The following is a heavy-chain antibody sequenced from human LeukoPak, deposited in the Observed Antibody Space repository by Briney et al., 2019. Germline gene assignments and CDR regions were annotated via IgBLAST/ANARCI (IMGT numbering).Heavy chain of an antibody. CDR1: GGSISSSYW. Sequence: SGTLSLTCAVCGGSISSSYWWRWVRQPPGKGLECIGEVYHSGSTNYSPSLKSRVTLSVDKSKNQFSLKLSSVTAADTAVYYCARVSYGDYDHYFDYWGQGTLVTVSS. CDR3: ARVSYGDYDHYFDY. V-gene: IGHV4-4*02. CDR2: VYHSGST. D-gene: IGHD4-17*01. J-gene: IGHJ4*02.